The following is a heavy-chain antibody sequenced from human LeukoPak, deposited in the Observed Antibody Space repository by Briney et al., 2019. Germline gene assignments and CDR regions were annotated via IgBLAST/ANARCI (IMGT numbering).Heavy chain of an antibody. D-gene: IGHD3-22*01. V-gene: IGHV3-30*03. CDR3: ARDSNNYDSSGYSAPGGY. Sequence: GGSLRLSCAASGFTFSNYWMNWVRQAPGKGLEWVALMLYDGSNKYYADSVKGRFTISRDSSKNTLHLQMNSLRTDDTAVYYCARDSNNYDSSGYSAPGGYWGQGTLVTVSS. CDR2: MLYDGSNK. CDR1: GFTFSNYW. J-gene: IGHJ4*02.